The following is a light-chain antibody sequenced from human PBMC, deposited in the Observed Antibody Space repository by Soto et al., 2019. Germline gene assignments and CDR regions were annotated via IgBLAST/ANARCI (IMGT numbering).Light chain of an antibody. J-gene: IGLJ1*01. CDR3: SSYTRTSTLYV. CDR2: DVS. V-gene: IGLV2-14*03. Sequence: QSALTQPASVSGSPGPSITISCTGTSSDIGDYNYVSWYQQHPGKVPKLIIYDVSNRPSGVSNRLSGSKSGNAASLTISGLQAEDEADYYCSSYTRTSTLYVFGTGTKVTVL. CDR1: SSDIGDYNY.